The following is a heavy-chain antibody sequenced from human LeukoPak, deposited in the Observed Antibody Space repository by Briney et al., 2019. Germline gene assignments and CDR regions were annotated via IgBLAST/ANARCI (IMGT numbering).Heavy chain of an antibody. CDR2: IGGGGAGT. V-gene: IGHV3-23*01. CDR1: GLSFSFYA. D-gene: IGHD1-1*01. Sequence: GGSLRLSCAASGLSFSFYAMSWVRQAPGKGLEWVSSIGGGGAGTYYADSVRGRFTISRDNSKNTLYLQMNSLRAEDTALYYCAKDFVRYNIQFDYWGQGALVTVSS. J-gene: IGHJ4*02. CDR3: AKDFVRYNIQFDY.